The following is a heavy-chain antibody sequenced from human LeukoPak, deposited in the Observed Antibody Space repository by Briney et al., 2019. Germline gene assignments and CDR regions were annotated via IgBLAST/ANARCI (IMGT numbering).Heavy chain of an antibody. Sequence: ASVKVSCKASRYTFTGYYMHWVRQAPGQGLEWMGWINPNSGGTNYAQKFQGRVTMTRDTSISTAYMELSRLRSDGTAVYYCARGPVPFYYYMDVWGKGTTVTISS. D-gene: IGHD2-2*01. CDR2: INPNSGGT. CDR3: ARGPVPFYYYMDV. J-gene: IGHJ6*03. CDR1: RYTFTGYY. V-gene: IGHV1-2*02.